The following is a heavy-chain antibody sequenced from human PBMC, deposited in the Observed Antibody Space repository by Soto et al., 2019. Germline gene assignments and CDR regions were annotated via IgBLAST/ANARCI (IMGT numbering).Heavy chain of an antibody. CDR1: GGTFSSYA. J-gene: IGHJ6*02. CDR2: IIPIFGTA. Sequence: ASVKVSCKASGGTFSSYAISWVRQAPGQGLEWMGGIIPIFGTANYAQKFQGRVTITADESTSTAYMELSSLRSEDTAVYYCARTPFPNYGGYYYYGMDVWGQGTTVTVPS. V-gene: IGHV1-69*13. D-gene: IGHD4-17*01. CDR3: ARTPFPNYGGYYYYGMDV.